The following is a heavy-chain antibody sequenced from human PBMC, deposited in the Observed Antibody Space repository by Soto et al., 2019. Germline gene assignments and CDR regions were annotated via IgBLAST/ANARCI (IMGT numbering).Heavy chain of an antibody. J-gene: IGHJ4*02. CDR2: IRSKAYGGTT. CDR3: TRLRYSGYDYGDYFDY. D-gene: IGHD5-12*01. Sequence: GGSLRLSCTASGFTFGDYAMSWFRQAPGKGLEWVGFIRSKAYGGTTEYAASVKGRFTISRDDSKSIAYLQMNSLKTEDTAVYYCTRLRYSGYDYGDYFDYWGQGTLVTVSS. V-gene: IGHV3-49*03. CDR1: GFTFGDYA.